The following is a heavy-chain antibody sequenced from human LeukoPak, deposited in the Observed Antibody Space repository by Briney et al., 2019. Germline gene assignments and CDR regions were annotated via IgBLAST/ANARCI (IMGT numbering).Heavy chain of an antibody. CDR3: ARVSNYDFWSGYYYYCGMDV. D-gene: IGHD3-3*01. CDR1: GYTFTGYY. V-gene: IGHV1-2*02. Sequence: ASVKVSCKASGYTFTGYYMHWVRQAPGQGLEWMGWINPNSGGTNYAQKFQGRVTMTRDTSISTAYMELSRLRSDDTAVYYCARVSNYDFWSGYYYYCGMDVWGQGTTVTVSS. J-gene: IGHJ6*02. CDR2: INPNSGGT.